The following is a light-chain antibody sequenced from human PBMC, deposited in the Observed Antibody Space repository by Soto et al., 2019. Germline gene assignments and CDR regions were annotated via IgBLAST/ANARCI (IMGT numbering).Light chain of an antibody. CDR3: AAWDDSMNWHVL. Sequence: QSVLIQPPSASGTPVQRVTISCSGSSSNIGSNIVNWYQHLPGTAPKLLIYSNSHRPAGVPDRISGSKSGTSASLSIRGLTPEDEADYYGAAWDDSMNWHVLFGGGTQLIVL. CDR2: SNS. J-gene: IGLJ3*02. V-gene: IGLV1-44*01. CDR1: SSNIGSNI.